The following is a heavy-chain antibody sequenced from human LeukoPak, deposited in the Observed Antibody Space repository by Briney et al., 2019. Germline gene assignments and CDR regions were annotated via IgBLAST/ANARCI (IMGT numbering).Heavy chain of an antibody. CDR1: GFTFNSYA. CDR3: ARTYYYGSGNSMYYFDY. V-gene: IGHV3-30-3*01. Sequence: GRSLRLSCAASGFTFNSYAMYWVRQAPGKGLEWVAVISYDGSNKYYADSVKGRFTISRDNSKNTLYLQMNSLRAEDTAVYYCARTYYYGSGNSMYYFDYWGQGTLVTVSS. CDR2: ISYDGSNK. J-gene: IGHJ4*02. D-gene: IGHD3-10*01.